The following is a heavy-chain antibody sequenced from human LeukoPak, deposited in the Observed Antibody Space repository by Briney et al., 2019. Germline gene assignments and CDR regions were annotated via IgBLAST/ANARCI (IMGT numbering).Heavy chain of an antibody. D-gene: IGHD6-19*01. Sequence: GGSLRLSCAASGFTFSSDGMHWVRQAPGKGLEWVAFIRYDGSNKYYADSVKGRFTISRDNSKNTLYLQMNTLRAEDTPVYYCAKDGGAVAGTRIDYWGQGTLVTVSS. CDR3: AKDGGAVAGTRIDY. V-gene: IGHV3-30*02. CDR2: IRYDGSNK. CDR1: GFTFSSDG. J-gene: IGHJ4*02.